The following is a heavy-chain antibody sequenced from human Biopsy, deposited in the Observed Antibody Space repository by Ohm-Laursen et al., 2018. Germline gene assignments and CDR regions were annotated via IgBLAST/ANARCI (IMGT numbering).Heavy chain of an antibody. J-gene: IGHJ5*02. V-gene: IGHV4-39*01. CDR3: ARHPTGFWFDP. CDR2: IYNTETT. D-gene: IGHD3-10*01. CDR1: GGSISSSTTYY. Sequence: GTLSLTCTVSGGSISSSTTYYWAWLRQPPGKGLVWIGSIYNTETTFYNPSLKSPVTISVDTSTNQFSLKVSSETAADTALYFCARHPTGFWFDPWGHGTLVTVSS.